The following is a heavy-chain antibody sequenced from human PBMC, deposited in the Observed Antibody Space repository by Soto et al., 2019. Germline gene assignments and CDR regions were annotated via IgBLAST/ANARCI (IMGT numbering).Heavy chain of an antibody. Sequence: GESLKISCKGSGYSFTNYWITWVRQMPGKGLEWLGRVDPTDSYSNYSPSFQGHVTISADKSISTAYLQMNSLRAEDTAVYYCARGKLGYYYYGMDVWGQGTTVTSP. CDR1: GYSFTNYW. CDR2: VDPTDSYS. CDR3: ARGKLGYYYYGMDV. V-gene: IGHV5-10-1*01. J-gene: IGHJ6*02. D-gene: IGHD7-27*01.